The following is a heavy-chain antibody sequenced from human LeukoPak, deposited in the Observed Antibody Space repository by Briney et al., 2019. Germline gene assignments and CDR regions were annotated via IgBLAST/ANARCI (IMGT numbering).Heavy chain of an antibody. CDR3: ASTTYGEYGDYFDY. J-gene: IGHJ4*02. CDR2: IYYSGST. V-gene: IGHV4-59*01. D-gene: IGHD3-10*01. CDR1: GGSISSYY. Sequence: SETLSLTCTSSGGSISSYYWSWIPETPRKGPEWVGYIYYSGSTNYNPSHKSRVTISVDTSKNQFSLKLSSVTAADTAVYYCASTTYGEYGDYFDYWGQGTLVTVSS.